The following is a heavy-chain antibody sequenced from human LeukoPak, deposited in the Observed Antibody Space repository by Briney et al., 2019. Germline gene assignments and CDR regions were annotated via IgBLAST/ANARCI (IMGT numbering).Heavy chain of an antibody. CDR1: GFTFSSYS. D-gene: IGHD5-24*01. CDR2: ISSSSSYI. V-gene: IGHV3-21*01. CDR3: ARVRRWLQSGVDY. Sequence: PGGSLRLSCAASGFTFSSYSMNWVRQAPGKGLEWVSSISSSSSYIYYADSVKGRFTISRDNSKNTLYLQMNSLRAEDTAVYYCARVRRWLQSGVDYWGQGTLVTVSS. J-gene: IGHJ4*02.